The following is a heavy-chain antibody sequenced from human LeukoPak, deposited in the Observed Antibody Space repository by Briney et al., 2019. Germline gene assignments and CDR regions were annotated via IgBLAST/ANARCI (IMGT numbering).Heavy chain of an antibody. CDR1: GGSFSGYY. Sequence: PSETLSLTCAVYGGSFSGYYWSWIRQPPGKGLEWIGEINHSGSTNYNPSLKSRLTISLDTSRNQFSLRLNSVTAADTAVYYCAKSNGYGLVDIWGQGTMVTVSS. D-gene: IGHD3-10*01. CDR3: AKSNGYGLVDI. J-gene: IGHJ3*02. V-gene: IGHV4-34*01. CDR2: INHSGST.